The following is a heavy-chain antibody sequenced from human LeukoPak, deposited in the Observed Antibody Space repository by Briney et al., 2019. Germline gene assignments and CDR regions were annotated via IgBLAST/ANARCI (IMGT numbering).Heavy chain of an antibody. J-gene: IGHJ4*02. CDR1: GGSISSGGYY. CDR2: TYHSGST. V-gene: IGHV4-30-2*01. CDR3: ARDGYSSGWPIDY. D-gene: IGHD6-19*01. Sequence: SETLSLTCTVSGGSISSGGYYWSWIRQPPGKGLEWIGYTYHSGSTYYNPSLKSRVTISVDRSKNQFSLKLSSVTAADTAVYYCARDGYSSGWPIDYWGQGTPVTVSS.